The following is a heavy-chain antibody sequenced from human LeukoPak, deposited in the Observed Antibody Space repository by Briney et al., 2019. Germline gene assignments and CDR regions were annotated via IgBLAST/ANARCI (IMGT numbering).Heavy chain of an antibody. D-gene: IGHD2/OR15-2a*01. CDR2: IYYSGST. CDR3: ARHLFLDVPNIAAAPVDY. CDR1: GGSISSSSYY. V-gene: IGHV4-39*01. J-gene: IGHJ4*02. Sequence: PSETLSLTCTVSGGSISSSSYYWGWIRQPPGKGLEWIGSIYYSGSTYYNPSLKSRVTISVDTSKNQFSLKLSSVTAADTAVYYCARHLFLDVPNIAAAPVDYWDQGTLVTVSS.